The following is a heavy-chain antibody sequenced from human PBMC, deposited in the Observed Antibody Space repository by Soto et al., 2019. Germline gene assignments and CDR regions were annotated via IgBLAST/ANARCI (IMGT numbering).Heavy chain of an antibody. V-gene: IGHV1-8*01. D-gene: IGHD3-16*01. CDR3: ARMATFGSLNWFDP. J-gene: IGHJ5*02. CDR2: MNPGSGDT. CDR1: GYSFTNND. Sequence: QVKLVQSGAEVREPGASVKVSCKASGYSFTNNDVSWVRQATGQGLEWMGWMNPGSGDTGDAQKFQGRVTMTRDISIATAYMELSSLRSDDTAIYYCARMATFGSLNWFDPWGQGTLVTVSS.